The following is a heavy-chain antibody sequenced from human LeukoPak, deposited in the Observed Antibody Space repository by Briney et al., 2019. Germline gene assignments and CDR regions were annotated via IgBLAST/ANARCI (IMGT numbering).Heavy chain of an antibody. CDR3: AREAAGYSSGWPDY. CDR2: ISSSGTTI. Sequence: GGSLRLSCAASGFTFSRYAMNWVRQAPGKGLEWVSYISSSGTTIYYADSVNGRFTISRDNAKNALYLQMNSLRAEDTAVYYCAREAAGYSSGWPDYWGQGTLVTVSS. D-gene: IGHD6-19*01. J-gene: IGHJ4*02. CDR1: GFTFSRYA. V-gene: IGHV3-48*03.